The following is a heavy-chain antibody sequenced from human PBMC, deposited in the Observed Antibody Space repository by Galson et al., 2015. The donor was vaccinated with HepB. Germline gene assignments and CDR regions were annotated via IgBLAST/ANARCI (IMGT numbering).Heavy chain of an antibody. CDR1: GFTFSSYA. V-gene: IGHV3-23*01. D-gene: IGHD3-10*01. J-gene: IGHJ3*02. CDR3: VRTDYYGSLEGGGGAFDI. CDR2: ISGSGGST. Sequence: SLRLSCAASGFTFSSYAMSWVRQAPGKGLEWVSAISGSGGSTYYADSVKGRFTISRDNSKNTLYLQMNSLRAEDTAVYYCVRTDYYGSLEGGGGAFDIWGQGTMVTVSS.